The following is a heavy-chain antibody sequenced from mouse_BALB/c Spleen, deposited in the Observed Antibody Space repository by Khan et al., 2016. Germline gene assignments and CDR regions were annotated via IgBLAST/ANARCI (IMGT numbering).Heavy chain of an antibody. CDR1: GYTFTSYV. CDR3: ARSGFTAWFAY. J-gene: IGHJ3*01. CDR2: INPYNDGT. V-gene: IGHV1S136*01. D-gene: IGHD3-1*01. Sequence: VQLKQSGPELVKPGASVKMSCKASGYTFTSYVMHWVKQKPGQGLEWIGYINPYNDGTKYNEKFKGKATLTSDKSSSTAYMELSSLTSEDSAVYYCARSGFTAWFAYWGQGTLVTVSA.